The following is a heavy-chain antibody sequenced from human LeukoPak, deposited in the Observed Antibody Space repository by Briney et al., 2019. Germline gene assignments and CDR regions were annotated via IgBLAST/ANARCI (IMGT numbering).Heavy chain of an antibody. Sequence: GGSLRLSCTASGFTFNSYAMHWVRQAPGKGLEWVAVISYDGNNKYYADSVKGRFTISRDNSKNTLYLQMNSLRAEDTAVYYCAREGALYSSGWYDAFDIWGQGTMVTVSS. J-gene: IGHJ3*02. CDR2: ISYDGNNK. CDR1: GFTFNSYA. CDR3: AREGALYSSGWYDAFDI. V-gene: IGHV3-30-3*01. D-gene: IGHD6-19*01.